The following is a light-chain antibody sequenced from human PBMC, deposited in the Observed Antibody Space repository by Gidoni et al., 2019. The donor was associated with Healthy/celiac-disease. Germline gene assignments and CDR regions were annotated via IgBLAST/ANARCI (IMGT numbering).Light chain of an antibody. CDR2: AAS. V-gene: IGKV1-9*01. CDR3: QQLNSYLT. CDR1: QGISSN. Sequence: DIQLTQSPSFLSASVGDRVTITCWASQGISSNLAWYQQKPGKAPKLLIYAASTLQSGVPSRFSGSGSGTEFTLTISSLQPEDFATYYCQQLNSYLTFGPGTKVDIK. J-gene: IGKJ3*01.